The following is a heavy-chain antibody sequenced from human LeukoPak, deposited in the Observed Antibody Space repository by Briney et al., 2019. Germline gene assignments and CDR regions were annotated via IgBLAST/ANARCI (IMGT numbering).Heavy chain of an antibody. V-gene: IGHV2-5*02. D-gene: IGHD3-10*01. J-gene: IGHJ4*02. CDR3: AHSRVYYYSSGSYFPKTLDY. CDR1: GFSLSTSGVG. Sequence: ESGPTLVNPTQTLTLTCTFSGFSLSTSGVGVAWIRRPPGKALEWLALIYWDDDKRYSPSLKSRLTLTKDTSKNQVVLTMTDMDPVDTATYYCAHSRVYYYSSGSYFPKTLDYWGQGTLVTVSS. CDR2: IYWDDDK.